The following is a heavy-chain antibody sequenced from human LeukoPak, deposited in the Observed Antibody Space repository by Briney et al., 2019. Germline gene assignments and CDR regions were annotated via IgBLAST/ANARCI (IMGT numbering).Heavy chain of an antibody. V-gene: IGHV3-74*01. CDR3: ARALDDYIWGSYRWFPADAFDI. D-gene: IGHD3-16*02. CDR1: GFTFSSYW. CDR2: INSDGSST. Sequence: GGSLGLSCAASGFTFSSYWMHWVRQAPGKGLVWVSRINSDGSSTSYADSVKGRFTISRDNAKNTLYLQMNSLRAEDTAVYYCARALDDYIWGSYRWFPADAFDIWGQGTMVTVSS. J-gene: IGHJ3*02.